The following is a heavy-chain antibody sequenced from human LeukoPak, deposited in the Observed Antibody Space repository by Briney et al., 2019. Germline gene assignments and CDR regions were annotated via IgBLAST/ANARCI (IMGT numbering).Heavy chain of an antibody. J-gene: IGHJ4*02. CDR1: GYTFTSYY. V-gene: IGHV1-69*08. CDR2: SVPILGTA. Sequence: ASVKVSCKASGYTFTSYYMHWVRQAPGQGLEWVGRSVPILGTANYAQNFQGRVTITADRSTTTAYLELSSLRSEDTAVYYCARVPRGSSWPYYFDYWGQGTLVTVSS. CDR3: ARVPRGSSWPYYFDY. D-gene: IGHD6-13*01.